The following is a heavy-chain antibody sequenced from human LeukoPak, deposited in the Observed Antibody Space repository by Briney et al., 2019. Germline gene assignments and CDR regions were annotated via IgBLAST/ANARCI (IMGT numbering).Heavy chain of an antibody. CDR2: IYYSEST. J-gene: IGHJ4*02. CDR3: ARPVWEPHYYFDY. Sequence: SETLSLTCTVSGDSITSSSYFWGWIRQPPGKGLEWIGYIYYSESTNYNPSLKSRVTISVDTSKKQFSLKLSSVTAADTAVYYCARPVWEPHYYFDYWGQGTLVTVSS. V-gene: IGHV4-39*07. CDR1: GDSITSSSYF. D-gene: IGHD1-26*01.